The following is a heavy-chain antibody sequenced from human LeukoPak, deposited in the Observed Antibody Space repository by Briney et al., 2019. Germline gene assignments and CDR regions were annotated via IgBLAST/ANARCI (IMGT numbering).Heavy chain of an antibody. J-gene: IGHJ4*02. Sequence: SETLSLTCAVYGGSFSGYYWSWIRQPPGKGLEWIGEINHSGSTNYNPSLKSRVTISVDTSKNQFSLKLSSVTAADTAVYYCASGPVLLWFGESHFDYWGQGTLVTVSS. D-gene: IGHD3-10*01. CDR2: INHSGST. V-gene: IGHV4-34*01. CDR3: ASGPVLLWFGESHFDY. CDR1: GGSFSGYY.